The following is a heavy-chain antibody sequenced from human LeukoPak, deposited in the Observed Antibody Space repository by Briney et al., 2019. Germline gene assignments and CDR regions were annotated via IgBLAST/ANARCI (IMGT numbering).Heavy chain of an antibody. J-gene: IGHJ4*02. CDR1: GFTFSSYA. CDR3: AKVSGIAVAGYSFDY. Sequence: PGGSLRLSCAASGFTFSSYAMSWVRQAPGKGLEWVSAISGSGGSTYYADSVKARFTISRDNSKTTLYLQMNSLRAEDTAVYYCAKVSGIAVAGYSFDYWGQGTLVTVSS. V-gene: IGHV3-23*01. D-gene: IGHD6-19*01. CDR2: ISGSGGST.